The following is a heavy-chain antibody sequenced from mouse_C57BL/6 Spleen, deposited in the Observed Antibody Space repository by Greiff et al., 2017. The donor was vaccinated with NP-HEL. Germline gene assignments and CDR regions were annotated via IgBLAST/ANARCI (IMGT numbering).Heavy chain of an antibody. CDR1: GYTFTSYW. CDR2: IHPNSGST. D-gene: IGHD3-1*01. CDR3: ARSSGGGYFDV. V-gene: IGHV1-64*01. Sequence: QVQLQQSGAELVKPGASVKLSCKASGYTFTSYWMHWVKQRPGQGLEWIGMIHPNSGSTNYNEKFKSKATLTVDKSSSTAYMQLSSLTSEDSAVYYCARSSGGGYFDVWGTGTTVTVSS. J-gene: IGHJ1*03.